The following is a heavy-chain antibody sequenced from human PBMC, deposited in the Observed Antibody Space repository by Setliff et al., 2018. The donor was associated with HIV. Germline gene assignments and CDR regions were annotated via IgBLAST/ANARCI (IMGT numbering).Heavy chain of an antibody. J-gene: IGHJ6*02. CDR2: INHSGST. D-gene: IGHD3-10*01. V-gene: IGHV4-61*01. Sequence: SETLSLTCTVSGGSISSGSSYWGWIRQPPGKGLEWIGEINHSGSTNYNPSLRSRVTISVETSQNLLSLRLRSVTAADTGVYYCARPGSSSYYYAMDVWGLGTTVTVSS. CDR1: GGSISSGSSY. CDR3: ARPGSSSYYYAMDV.